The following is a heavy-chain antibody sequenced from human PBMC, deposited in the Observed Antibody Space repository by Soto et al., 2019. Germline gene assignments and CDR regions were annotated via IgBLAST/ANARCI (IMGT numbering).Heavy chain of an antibody. CDR1: GGTFSSYA. CDR2: IIPIFGTA. D-gene: IGHD6-6*01. CDR3: ARSAPAGQLVFWGLYYYGMDV. Sequence: ASVKVSCKASGGTFSSYAISWVRQAPGQGLEWMGGIIPIFGTANYAQKFQGRVTITADESTSTAYMELSSLRSEDTAVYYCARSAPAGQLVFWGLYYYGMDVRGKGTTVTVSS. J-gene: IGHJ6*04. V-gene: IGHV1-69*13.